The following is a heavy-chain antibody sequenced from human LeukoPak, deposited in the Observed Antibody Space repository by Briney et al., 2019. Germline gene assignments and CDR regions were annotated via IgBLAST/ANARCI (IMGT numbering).Heavy chain of an antibody. CDR3: AGVKTDPPAEGNWFDP. CDR2: IYYSGST. J-gene: IGHJ5*02. CDR1: GGSISSSNW. V-gene: IGHV4-4*02. Sequence: NPSETLSLTCAVSGGSISSSNWWSWVRQPPGKGLEWIGEIYYSGSTYYSPSLNSRVAISVDTSKNQFSLFLSSVTAADTAVYYCAGVKTDPPAEGNWFDPWGQGTLVTVSS. D-gene: IGHD6-19*01.